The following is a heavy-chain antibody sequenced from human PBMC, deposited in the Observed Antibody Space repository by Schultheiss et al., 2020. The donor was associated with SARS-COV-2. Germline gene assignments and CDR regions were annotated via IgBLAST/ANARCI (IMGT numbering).Heavy chain of an antibody. CDR1: GFTFTSSA. D-gene: IGHD2-15*01. V-gene: IGHV1-58*02. J-gene: IGHJ3*02. CDR2: IVVGSGNT. Sequence: SVKVSCKASGFTFTSSAMQWVRQARGQRLEWIGWIVVGSGNTNYAQKFQERVTITRDMSTSTAYMELSSLRSEDTAVYYCAANRPIVGNAFDIWGQGTMVTVSS. CDR3: AANRPIVGNAFDI.